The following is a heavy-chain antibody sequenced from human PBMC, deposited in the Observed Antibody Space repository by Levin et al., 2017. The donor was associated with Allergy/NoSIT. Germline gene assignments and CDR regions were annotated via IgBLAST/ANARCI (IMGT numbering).Heavy chain of an antibody. CDR2: INPNTGGT. D-gene: IGHD5-18*01. J-gene: IGHJ4*02. CDR3: TRSWIQQFTPDFDY. CDR1: GYTFTGHN. V-gene: IGHV1-2*06. Sequence: ASVKVSCKTSGYTFTGHNVHWVRQAPGQGLKWMGRINPNTGGTDYAQNFRRRVTMTRDASINTAYMELSGLTSDDTAVYYCTRSWIQQFTPDFDYWGQGTLVTVSS.